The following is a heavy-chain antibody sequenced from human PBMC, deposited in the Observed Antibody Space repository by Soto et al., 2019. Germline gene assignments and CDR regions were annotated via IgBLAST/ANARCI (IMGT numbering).Heavy chain of an antibody. CDR1: GLTLSAYA. Sequence: EVQLLQSGGGLVQPGASLRLSCAASGLTLSAYAMSWIRQTPEKGLEWVSAISGSAVTTYYADSVKGRFTISRDNSKNTLYLQMNSLRAEDTALYYCVQRECSGGRCGLWGQGTLGTVSS. CDR2: ISGSAVTT. CDR3: VQRECSGGRCGL. J-gene: IGHJ4*02. D-gene: IGHD2-15*01. V-gene: IGHV3-23*01.